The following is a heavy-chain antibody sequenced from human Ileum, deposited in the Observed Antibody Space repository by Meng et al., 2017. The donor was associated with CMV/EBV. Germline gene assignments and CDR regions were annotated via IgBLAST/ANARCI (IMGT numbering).Heavy chain of an antibody. D-gene: IGHD2-2*01. Sequence: ESLKISCAVHGGSFSGYYWGWIRQPPGKGLEWIGEINHLGNTNYNPSLKSRVTISVDTSKNQFSLKLNSVTAADTAVYYCVRGQDIVIVRYFDDWGQGTLVTVSS. CDR2: INHLGNT. J-gene: IGHJ4*02. V-gene: IGHV4-34*01. CDR1: GGSFSGYY. CDR3: VRGQDIVIVRYFDD.